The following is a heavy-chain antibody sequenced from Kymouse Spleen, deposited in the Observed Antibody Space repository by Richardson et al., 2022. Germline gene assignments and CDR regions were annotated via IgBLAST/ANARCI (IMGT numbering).Heavy chain of an antibody. V-gene: IGHV3-30*18. J-gene: IGHJ6*02. D-gene: IGHD3-10*01. CDR2: ISYDGSNK. Sequence: QVQLVESGGGVVQPGRSLRLSCAASGFTFSSYGMHWVRQAPGKGLEWVAVISYDGSNKYYADSVKGRFTISRDNSKNTLYLQMNSLRAEDTAVYYCAKEGGGSGSWGYYYYGMDVWGQGTTVTVSS. CDR3: AKEGGGSGSWGYYYYGMDV. CDR1: GFTFSSYG.